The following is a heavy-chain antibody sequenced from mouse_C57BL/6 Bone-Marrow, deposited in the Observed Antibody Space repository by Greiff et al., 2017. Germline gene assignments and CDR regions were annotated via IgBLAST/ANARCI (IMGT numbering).Heavy chain of an antibody. CDR2: IDPNSGGT. CDR3: ARAGIDY. J-gene: IGHJ2*01. CDR1: GYTFTGSW. D-gene: IGHD4-1*01. V-gene: IGHV1-72*01. Sequence: QVQLQQPGAELVKPGASVKLSGKASGYTFTGSWRHWLKRRPGRGLEGIGRIDPNSGGTKYNEKFKSKATLTVDKPSSTAYMQLSSLTSEDSAVYYCARAGIDYWGQGTTLTVSS.